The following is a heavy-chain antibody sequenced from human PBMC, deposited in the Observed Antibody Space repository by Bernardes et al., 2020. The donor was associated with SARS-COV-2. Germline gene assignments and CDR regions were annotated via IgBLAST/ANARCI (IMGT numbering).Heavy chain of an antibody. V-gene: IGHV3-74*01. CDR1: GFTFSTSW. J-gene: IGHJ4*02. D-gene: IGHD3-22*01. CDR2: TNADGRDI. CDR3: ARGASSGYRIDY. Sequence: GGSLRLSCAASGFTFSTSWMHWVRQAPGEGLVWVSRTNADGRDINYADSVKGRFTISRDNAKNTLYLQMNSLGADDTAVYYCARGASSGYRIDYWGPGTLVTVSS.